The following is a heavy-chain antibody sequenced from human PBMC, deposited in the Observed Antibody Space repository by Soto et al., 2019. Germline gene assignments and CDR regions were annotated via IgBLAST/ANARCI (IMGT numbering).Heavy chain of an antibody. CDR2: ISSSSSYT. V-gene: IGHV3-11*06. Sequence: PGGSLRLSCAASGFTFSDYYMSWIRQAPGKGLEWVSYISSSSSYTNYADSVKGRFTISRDNAKNSLYLQMNSLRAEDTAVYYCASWPFNWNYLGYWGQGTLVTVSS. CDR1: GFTFSDYY. J-gene: IGHJ4*02. D-gene: IGHD1-20*01. CDR3: ASWPFNWNYLGY.